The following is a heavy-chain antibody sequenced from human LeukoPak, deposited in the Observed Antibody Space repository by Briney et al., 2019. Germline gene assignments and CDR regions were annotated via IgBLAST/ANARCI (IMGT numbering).Heavy chain of an antibody. J-gene: IGHJ4*02. CDR2: IYDSGKT. Sequence: SETLSLSCTVSGDSITSYYWSWIRQPPGKGLEWIGYIYDSGKTNYNASLISRVTISVDTSKNQFSLKLTSVTPADTAVYYCARGGGTLDYWGQGTLVTVSS. D-gene: IGHD3-16*01. CDR1: GDSITSYY. CDR3: ARGGGTLDY. V-gene: IGHV4-59*01.